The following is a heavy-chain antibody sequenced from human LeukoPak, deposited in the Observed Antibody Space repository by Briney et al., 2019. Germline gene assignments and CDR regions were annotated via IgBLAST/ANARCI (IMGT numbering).Heavy chain of an antibody. D-gene: IGHD2-8*02. V-gene: IGHV4-38-2*02. J-gene: IGHJ4*02. CDR3: VRDLVVYGNIDY. Sequence: SETLSLTCTVSGFAISSGYYWGWVRQSPGKGLGWIGTIYHRGTTYYNPSIKSRPSISVDTAKNQFSLKLTSGTAADTAVYFCVRDLVVYGNIDYWGQGTLGTVSS. CDR1: GFAISSGYY. CDR2: IYHRGTT.